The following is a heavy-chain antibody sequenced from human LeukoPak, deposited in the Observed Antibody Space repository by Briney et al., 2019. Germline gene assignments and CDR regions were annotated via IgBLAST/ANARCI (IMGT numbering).Heavy chain of an antibody. CDR1: GGTFSSYG. J-gene: IGHJ4*02. D-gene: IGHD3-22*01. Sequence: SVKVSFKASGGTFSSYGISWVRQAPGQGLEWMGRIIPKLGIVNYAQKFQARVTITADKSTSTAYVELSSLRSEDTAVYYCARDPRVGRSGYYMTDYYFDYWGQGTLVTVPS. CDR3: ARDPRVGRSGYYMTDYYFDY. CDR2: IIPKLGIV. V-gene: IGHV1-69*04.